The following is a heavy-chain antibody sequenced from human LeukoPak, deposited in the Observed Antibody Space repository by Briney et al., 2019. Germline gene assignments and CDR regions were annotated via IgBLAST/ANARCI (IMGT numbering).Heavy chain of an antibody. CDR1: GYSFTNYD. J-gene: IGHJ5*02. V-gene: IGHV1-8*02. Sequence: ASVKVSCKASGYSFTNYDINWVRQAPGQGLEWMGWMNPNSGNTGYAQKFQGRVTMTRNTSISTAYMELSSLRSEDTAVYYCARGRFSVWGSYRSDWFDPWGQGTLVTVSS. CDR3: ARGRFSVWGSYRSDWFDP. D-gene: IGHD3-16*02. CDR2: MNPNSGNT.